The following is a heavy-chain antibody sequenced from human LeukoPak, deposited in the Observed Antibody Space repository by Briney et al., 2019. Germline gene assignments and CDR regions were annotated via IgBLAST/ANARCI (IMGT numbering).Heavy chain of an antibody. D-gene: IGHD6-19*01. J-gene: IGHJ3*02. V-gene: IGHV4-39*07. CDR3: ARLEYSSGFGDAFDI. Sequence: SETLSLTCTVSGGSISSSSYYWGWIRQPPGKGLEWIGSIYYSGSTYYNPSLKSRVTISVGTSKNQFSLKLSSVTAADTAVYYCARLEYSSGFGDAFDIWGQGTMVTVSS. CDR1: GGSISSSSYY. CDR2: IYYSGST.